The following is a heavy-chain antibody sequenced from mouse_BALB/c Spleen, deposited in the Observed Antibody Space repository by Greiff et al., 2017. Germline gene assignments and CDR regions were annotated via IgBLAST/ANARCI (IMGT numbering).Heavy chain of an antibody. Sequence: QVQLKESGAELVKPGTSVKLSCKASGYNFTSYWINWVKLRPGQGLEWIGDIYPGSGSTNYNEKFKSKATLTVDTSSSTAYMQLSSLASEDSALYYCARSDGSSDYWYFDVWGAGTTVTVSS. CDR2: IYPGSGST. CDR1: GYNFTSYW. D-gene: IGHD1-1*01. J-gene: IGHJ1*01. CDR3: ARSDGSSDYWYFDV. V-gene: IGHV1-55*01.